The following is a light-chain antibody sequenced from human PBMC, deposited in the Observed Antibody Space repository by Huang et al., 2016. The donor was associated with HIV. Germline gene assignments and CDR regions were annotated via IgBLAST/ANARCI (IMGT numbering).Light chain of an antibody. CDR3: QQYNNWPRT. J-gene: IGKJ1*01. CDR1: QSVSSN. V-gene: IGKV3-15*01. Sequence: EIVMTQSPATLSVSPGDRATLSCRASQSVSSNLAWYQQKPGQAPRLLSDAASTRATGIPARFSGSGSGTEFTLTISSLQSEDFAVYYCQQYNNWPRTFGQGTKVEIK. CDR2: AAS.